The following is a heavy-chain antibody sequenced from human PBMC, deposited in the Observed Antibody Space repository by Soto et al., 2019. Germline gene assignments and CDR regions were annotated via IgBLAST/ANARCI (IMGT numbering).Heavy chain of an antibody. CDR1: GGSFSGYY. D-gene: IGHD3-10*01. CDR3: ARGVGSGTYYNQYNWFDP. Sequence: SETLSLTCAVYGGSFSGYYWSWIRQPPGKGLEWIGEINHSGSTNYNPSLKSRVTISVDTSKNQFSLKLSSVTAADTAVYYCARGVGSGTYYNQYNWFDPWGQGTLVTVS. V-gene: IGHV4-34*01. J-gene: IGHJ5*02. CDR2: INHSGST.